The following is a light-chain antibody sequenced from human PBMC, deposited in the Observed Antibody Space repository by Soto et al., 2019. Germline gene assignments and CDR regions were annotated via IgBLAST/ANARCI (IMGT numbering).Light chain of an antibody. Sequence: LAQPASVSGSPGQSITISCTGTSSDIGGYSYVSWYQQHPGKAPKLMIYEVSNRPSGVSNRFSGSKSGNTASLTISGLQAEDEADYYCSSFTSSSTYVFGTGTKVTVL. CDR1: SSDIGGYSY. J-gene: IGLJ1*01. CDR2: EVS. CDR3: SSFTSSSTYV. V-gene: IGLV2-14*01.